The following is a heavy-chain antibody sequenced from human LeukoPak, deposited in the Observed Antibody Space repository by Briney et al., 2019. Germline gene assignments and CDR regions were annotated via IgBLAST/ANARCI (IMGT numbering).Heavy chain of an antibody. V-gene: IGHV4-30-4*01. Sequence: PSETLSLTCTVSGGSISSGDYYWSWIRQPPGKGLEWIGYIYYSGSTYYNPSLKSRVTISVDTSKNQFSLKLSAVTAADTAVYYCARELTYYDILTGSPSWFDPWGQGTLVTVSS. D-gene: IGHD3-9*01. CDR1: GGSISSGDYY. J-gene: IGHJ5*02. CDR3: ARELTYYDILTGSPSWFDP. CDR2: IYYSGST.